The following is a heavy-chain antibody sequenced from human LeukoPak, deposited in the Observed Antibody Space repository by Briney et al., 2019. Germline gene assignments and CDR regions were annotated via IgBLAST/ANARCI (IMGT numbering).Heavy chain of an antibody. CDR3: ARASVAGVYDY. CDR1: GGSTSSSSYY. J-gene: IGHJ4*02. V-gene: IGHV4-39*07. CDR2: IYYSGST. Sequence: PSETLSLTCTVSGGSTSSSSYYWGWIRQPPGKGLEWIGSIYYSGSTYYNPSLKSRVTISVDTSKNQFSLKLSSVTAADTAVYYCARASVAGVYDYWGQGTLVTVSS. D-gene: IGHD6-19*01.